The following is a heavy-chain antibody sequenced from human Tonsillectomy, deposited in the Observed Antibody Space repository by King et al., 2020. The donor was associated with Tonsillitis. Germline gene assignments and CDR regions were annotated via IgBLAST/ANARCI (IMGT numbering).Heavy chain of an antibody. D-gene: IGHD1-1*01. CDR1: GYTFTSYY. CDR3: AREGEVRYNWTDGAAFAI. J-gene: IGHJ3*02. Sequence: VQLVQSGAEVKKPGASVKVSCKASGYTFTSYYMHWVRQAPGQGLEWMGMINPRGGSTTYAQTFQGRVTMTRDTSTSTVYMELSSLRSEDTAVYYCAREGEVRYNWTDGAAFAIWGQGTMVTVSS. V-gene: IGHV1-46*03. CDR2: INPRGGST.